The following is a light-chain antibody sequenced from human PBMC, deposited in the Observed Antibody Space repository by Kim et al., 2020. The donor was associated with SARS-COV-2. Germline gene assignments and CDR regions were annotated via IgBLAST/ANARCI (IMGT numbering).Light chain of an antibody. CDR3: QQYGTSPCT. CDR1: QSVSSN. V-gene: IGKV3-11*01. CDR2: DAS. J-gene: IGKJ2*02. Sequence: IVLTQSPATLSLSPGERATLSCRASQSVSSNLAWYQQKFGQAPRLLIYDASNRATGIPARFSGSGSGTDFTLTISSLEPEDFAVYYCQQYGTSPCTFGQGTKLEI.